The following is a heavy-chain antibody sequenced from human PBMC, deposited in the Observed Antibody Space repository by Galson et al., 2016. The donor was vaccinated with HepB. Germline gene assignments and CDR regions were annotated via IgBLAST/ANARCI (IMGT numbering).Heavy chain of an antibody. CDR1: GFSVSSNY. J-gene: IGHJ6*02. CDR2: IYSGGSP. Sequence: SLRLSCAASGFSVSSNYMSWVRQAPGKGLEWVSVIYSGGSPYYADSVKGRFTIFRDNSKNTLYLQMKSLRAEDTAVYYCARGPSGWPHYYGMDVWGQGTTVTVSS. V-gene: IGHV3-53*01. D-gene: IGHD6-19*01. CDR3: ARGPSGWPHYYGMDV.